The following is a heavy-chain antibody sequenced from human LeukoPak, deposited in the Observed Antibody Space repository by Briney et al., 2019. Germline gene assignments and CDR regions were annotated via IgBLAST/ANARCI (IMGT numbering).Heavy chain of an antibody. J-gene: IGHJ4*02. V-gene: IGHV4-59*08. CDR3: ARASKDSSGWYKPFDY. D-gene: IGHD6-19*01. CDR1: GGSISSHS. Sequence: PSETLSLTCTVSGGSISSHSWSWIRQPPGKGLEWIGFIYYSGSTNYNPSLMSRITISLDTSKNQFSLELSSVTAADTAVYYCARASKDSSGWYKPFDYWGQGTLVTVSS. CDR2: IYYSGST.